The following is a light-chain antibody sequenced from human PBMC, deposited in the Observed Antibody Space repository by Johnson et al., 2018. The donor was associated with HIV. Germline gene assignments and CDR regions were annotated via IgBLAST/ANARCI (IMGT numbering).Light chain of an antibody. Sequence: QSVLTQPPSVSAAPGQKVTISCSGSSSNIGNNYVSWYQQLPGTAPKLLIYDNNKRPSGIPDRFSGSKSGTSATLGITGLQTGDEADYYCGRWDDSLSTYVIVTGTKVTVL. V-gene: IGLV1-51*01. CDR2: DNN. J-gene: IGLJ1*01. CDR1: SSNIGNNY. CDR3: GRWDDSLSTYV.